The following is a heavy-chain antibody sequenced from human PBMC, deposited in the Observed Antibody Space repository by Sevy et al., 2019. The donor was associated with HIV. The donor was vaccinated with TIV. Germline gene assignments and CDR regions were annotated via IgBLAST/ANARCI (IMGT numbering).Heavy chain of an antibody. CDR2: ISSSGSTI. Sequence: GGSLRLSCAASGFTFSDYYMSWIRQAPGKGLEWVSYISSSGSTIYYADSVKGRFTISRDNAKNSLYLQMNSLRAEDTAVYYCASGMVAAAGTHYYYGMDVWGQGTTVTVSS. CDR1: GFTFSDYY. CDR3: ASGMVAAAGTHYYYGMDV. J-gene: IGHJ6*02. D-gene: IGHD6-13*01. V-gene: IGHV3-11*01.